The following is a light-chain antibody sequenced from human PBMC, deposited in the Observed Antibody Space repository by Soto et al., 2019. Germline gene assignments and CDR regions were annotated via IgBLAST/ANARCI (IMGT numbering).Light chain of an antibody. Sequence: IQLTQSPSSLSASVGDRVTITCRASQGLSSYLAWYQQKPGKAPKLLIYAASTLQSGVPSRFRGSGSETDFTLTISSLQAEDFATYYCQQVNSYPLTFGGGTKVEI. J-gene: IGKJ4*01. CDR3: QQVNSYPLT. V-gene: IGKV1-9*01. CDR2: AAS. CDR1: QGLSSY.